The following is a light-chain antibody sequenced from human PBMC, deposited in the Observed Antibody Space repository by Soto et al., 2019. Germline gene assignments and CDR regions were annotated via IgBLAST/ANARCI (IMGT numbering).Light chain of an antibody. Sequence: DIVMTKFPDSLAVSLGERATINCKSSQSVLYSSNNKNYLAWYQQKPGQPPKLLIYWASTRESGVPDRFSGSGSGTDFTLTISSLQAEDVEVYYCQQYYITPWTFGHGTKLEIK. CDR3: QQYYITPWT. J-gene: IGKJ1*01. V-gene: IGKV4-1*01. CDR2: WAS. CDR1: QSVLYSSNNKNY.